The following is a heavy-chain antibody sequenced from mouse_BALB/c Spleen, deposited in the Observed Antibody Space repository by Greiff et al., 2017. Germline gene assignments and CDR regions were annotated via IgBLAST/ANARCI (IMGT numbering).Heavy chain of an antibody. CDR1: GYTFTSYY. J-gene: IGHJ4*01. CDR3: TRGLYYAMDY. V-gene: IGHV1S81*02. Sequence: QVQLKQSGAELVKPGASVKLSCKASGYTFTSYYMYWVKQRPGQGLEWIGEINPSNGGTNFNEKFKGKATLTVDKSSSTAYMQLSSLTSEDSAVYYCTRGLYYAMDYWGQGTSVTVSA. D-gene: IGHD3-1*01. CDR2: INPSNGGT.